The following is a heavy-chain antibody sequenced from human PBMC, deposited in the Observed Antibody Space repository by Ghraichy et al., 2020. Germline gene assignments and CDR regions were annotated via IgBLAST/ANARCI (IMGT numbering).Heavy chain of an antibody. CDR3: ARHWFSGRGWFDP. J-gene: IGHJ5*02. CDR2: IYHSGSA. D-gene: IGHD3-9*01. CDR1: GGSISSSSYY. Sequence: SETLSLTCTVSGGSISSSSYYWGWIRQPPGKGLEWIGSIYHSGSAYYNPSLKSRVTVSVDTSKNQFSLKLSSVTAADTALYYCARHWFSGRGWFDPWGQGTLVTVSS. V-gene: IGHV4-39*01.